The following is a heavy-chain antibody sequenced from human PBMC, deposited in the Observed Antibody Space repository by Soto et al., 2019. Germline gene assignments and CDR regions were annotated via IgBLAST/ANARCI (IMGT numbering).Heavy chain of an antibody. CDR2: ISYDGSNK. Sequence: QVQLVESGGGVVQPGRSLRLSCAASGFTFSSYGMHWVRQVPGKGLEWVAVISYDGSNKYYADSVKGRFTISRDNSKNTLYLQMNSLRAEDTAVYYCAKGGHLGSGNYYNPYHFDYWGQGTLVTVSS. D-gene: IGHD3-10*01. CDR1: GFTFSSYG. J-gene: IGHJ4*02. CDR3: AKGGHLGSGNYYNPYHFDY. V-gene: IGHV3-30*18.